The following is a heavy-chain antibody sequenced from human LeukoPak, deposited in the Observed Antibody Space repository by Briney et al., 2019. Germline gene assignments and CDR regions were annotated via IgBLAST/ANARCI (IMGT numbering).Heavy chain of an antibody. CDR2: INEPGTEQ. D-gene: IGHD6-13*01. CDR1: GFTFTSSW. CDR3: AREWEHSRYN. J-gene: IGHJ4*02. Sequence: PGGSLRLSCAASGFTFTSSWMSWVRQAPGKGLEWVANINEPGTEQFYVDSVKGRFTLSRDNAKNSVHLLMNSLRVEDTAVYYCAREWEHSRYNWGQGTLVTVSS. V-gene: IGHV3-7*01.